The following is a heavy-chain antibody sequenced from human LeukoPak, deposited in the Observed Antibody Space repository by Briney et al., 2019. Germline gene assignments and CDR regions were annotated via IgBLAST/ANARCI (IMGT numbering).Heavy chain of an antibody. CDR1: GGSISSYY. CDR3: ARTGITMVRGVMVWFDP. D-gene: IGHD3-10*01. V-gene: IGHV4-59*12. CDR2: IYYSGST. Sequence: SETLSLTCTVSGGSISSYYWSWIRQPPGKGLEWIGYIYYSGSTNYNPSLKSRVSISVDTSKNQFSLKLSSVTAADTAVYYCARTGITMVRGVMVWFDPWGQGTLVTVSS. J-gene: IGHJ5*02.